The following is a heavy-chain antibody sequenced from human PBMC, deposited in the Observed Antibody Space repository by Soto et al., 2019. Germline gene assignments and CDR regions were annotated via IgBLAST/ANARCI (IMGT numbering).Heavy chain of an antibody. CDR2: ISYDGSNK. Sequence: GGSLRLSCAASGFTFSSYGMHWVRQAPGKGLEWVAVISYDGSNKYYADSVKGRFTISRDNSKNTLYLQMNSLRAEDTAVYYCAKDPGGYDLGYFDYWGQGTLVTVSS. CDR1: GFTFSSYG. V-gene: IGHV3-30*18. D-gene: IGHD5-12*01. J-gene: IGHJ4*02. CDR3: AKDPGGYDLGYFDY.